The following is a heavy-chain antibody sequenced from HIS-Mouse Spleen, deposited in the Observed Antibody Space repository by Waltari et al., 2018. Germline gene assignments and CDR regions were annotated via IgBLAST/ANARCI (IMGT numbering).Heavy chain of an antibody. J-gene: IGHJ2*01. D-gene: IGHD6-13*01. Sequence: QLQLQESGPGLVKPSETLSLPCTVSGGSISSSSYYWGWIRQPPGKGLEWIGSTYYSGSTYYNPSLTSRVTISVDTSKNQFSRKLSSVTAADTAVYYCAREIPYSSSWYDWYFDLWGRGTLVTVSS. CDR3: AREIPYSSSWYDWYFDL. CDR1: GGSISSSSYY. V-gene: IGHV4-39*07. CDR2: TYYSGST.